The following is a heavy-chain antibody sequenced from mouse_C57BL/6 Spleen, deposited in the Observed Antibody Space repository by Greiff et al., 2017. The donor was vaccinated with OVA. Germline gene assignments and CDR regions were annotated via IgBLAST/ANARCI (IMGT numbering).Heavy chain of an antibody. Sequence: DVKLVESGGGLVQPKGSLKLSCAASGFSFNTYAMNWVRQAPGKGLEWVARIRSKSNNYATYYADSVKDRFTISRDDSESMLYLQMNNLKTEDTAMDYCVRNYDGSSDWYFDVWGKGTTVTVSS. CDR2: IRSKSNNYAT. V-gene: IGHV10-1*01. J-gene: IGHJ1*03. CDR3: VRNYDGSSDWYFDV. D-gene: IGHD1-1*01. CDR1: GFSFNTYA.